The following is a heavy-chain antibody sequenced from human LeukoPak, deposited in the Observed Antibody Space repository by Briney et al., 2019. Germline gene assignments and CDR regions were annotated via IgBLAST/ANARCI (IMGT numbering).Heavy chain of an antibody. D-gene: IGHD4-23*01. V-gene: IGHV3-48*03. J-gene: IGHJ4*02. CDR1: GFTFSSYE. CDR2: ISTSGSTI. CDR3: ARDYGGSSPFDY. Sequence: PWGSLRLSCAASGFTFSSYEMHLVRQAPGKGLEWVLYISTSGSTIYYADSVKGRFTISRDNAKNSLYLQMNSLRAEDTAVYYCARDYGGSSPFDYWGQGTLVTVSS.